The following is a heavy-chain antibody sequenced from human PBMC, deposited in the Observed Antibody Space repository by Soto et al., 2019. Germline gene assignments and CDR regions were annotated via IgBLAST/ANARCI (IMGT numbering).Heavy chain of an antibody. CDR3: ARRYGASLDY. V-gene: IGHV4-59*08. Sequence: QVQLQESGPGLVKPSETLSLTCTVSGGSISSYYWSWIRQPPGKGLEWIGYIYYSGSTNYNPSLXSXAXIXXDTPRRQFSLQLSAVPAADTAVHYCARRYGASLDYWGQGTLVTVSS. CDR1: GGSISSYY. CDR2: IYYSGST. J-gene: IGHJ4*02. D-gene: IGHD3-10*01.